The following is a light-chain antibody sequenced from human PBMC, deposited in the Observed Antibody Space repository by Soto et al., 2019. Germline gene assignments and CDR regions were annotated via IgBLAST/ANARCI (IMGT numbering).Light chain of an antibody. V-gene: IGKV3-15*01. CDR2: GAS. CDR1: QSVSSN. Sequence: EIVMTQSPATQSVSPGERATLSCRASQSVSSNLAWYQQKPGQAPRLLIYGASTRATGIPARFSGSGSGMDFTLTISSLEPEDFAVYYCQQSGDSQWTFGQGTKVDIK. J-gene: IGKJ1*01. CDR3: QQSGDSQWT.